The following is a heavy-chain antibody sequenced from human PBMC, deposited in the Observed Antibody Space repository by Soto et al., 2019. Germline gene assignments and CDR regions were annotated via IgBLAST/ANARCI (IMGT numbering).Heavy chain of an antibody. D-gene: IGHD2-2*02. CDR1: GGSISSGGYY. CDR2: IYYSGST. V-gene: IGHV4-31*03. J-gene: IGHJ6*02. CDR3: ARERLSYCSSTSCYTGYYGMDV. Sequence: KPAETLSLTCTVSGGSISSGGYYWSWIRQHPGKGLEWIGYIYYSGSTYYNPSLKSRVTISVDTSKNQFSLKLSSVTAADTAVYYCARERLSYCSSTSCYTGYYGMDVWGQGTTVTVSS.